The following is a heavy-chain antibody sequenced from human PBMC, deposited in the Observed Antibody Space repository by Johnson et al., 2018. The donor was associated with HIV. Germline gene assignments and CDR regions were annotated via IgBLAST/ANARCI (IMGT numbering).Heavy chain of an antibody. V-gene: IGHV3-33*03. CDR3: AKVAVATAAGGVGLNI. J-gene: IGHJ3*02. Sequence: QVQLVESGGGVVQPGRSLRLSCTASGFTFSTYGMHWVRQAPGKGLEWVALIWYDGSDKYYADSVKGRFTISRDNSTNMRYLQMHSLGAEDTAVSYCAKVAVATAAGGVGLNIWGPGTMVTVSS. CDR2: IWYDGSDK. D-gene: IGHD6-13*01. CDR1: GFTFSTYG.